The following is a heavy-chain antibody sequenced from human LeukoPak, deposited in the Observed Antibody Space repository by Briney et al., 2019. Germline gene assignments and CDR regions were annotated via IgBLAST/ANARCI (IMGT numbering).Heavy chain of an antibody. CDR2: ISTGGSTM. D-gene: IGHD3-9*01. J-gene: IGHJ4*02. CDR3: AKDSQGSAIFTGYSYFDN. CDR1: GFTFRSYE. Sequence: PGGSLSLSCAASGFTFRSYEMNWVRQAPGKGLEWVSYISTGGSTMHYADSVKGRFTISRDNTKNSLYLQMNCLRAEDTAVYSCAKDSQGSAIFTGYSYFDNWGQGTLVTVSS. V-gene: IGHV3-48*03.